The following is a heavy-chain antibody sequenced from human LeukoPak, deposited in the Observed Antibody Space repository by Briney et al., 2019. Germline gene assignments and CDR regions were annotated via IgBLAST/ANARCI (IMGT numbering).Heavy chain of an antibody. D-gene: IGHD6-13*01. V-gene: IGHV3-23*01. CDR1: GFTFSSYA. Sequence: GGSLRLSCAASGFTFSSYALSWVRQAPGKGLEWVSAISGSGGSTYYADSVKGRFTISRDNAKNSLYLQMDSLRAEDTAVYYCAKDATAVVGTVYMDVWGKGTTVTISS. J-gene: IGHJ6*03. CDR2: ISGSGGST. CDR3: AKDATAVVGTVYMDV.